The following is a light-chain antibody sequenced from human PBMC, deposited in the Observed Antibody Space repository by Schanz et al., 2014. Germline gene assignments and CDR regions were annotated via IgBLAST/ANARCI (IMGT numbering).Light chain of an antibody. Sequence: QSALTQPASVSGSPGQSITISCTGTASDVGGYNYVSWYQQYPGKAPKLLIYDVSHRPSGVSNRFSGSKSGNTASLTISGLQAEDEADYYCCSYAGSSTWVFGGGTKLTVL. J-gene: IGLJ3*02. CDR2: DVS. V-gene: IGLV2-23*02. CDR1: ASDVGGYNY. CDR3: CSYAGSSTWV.